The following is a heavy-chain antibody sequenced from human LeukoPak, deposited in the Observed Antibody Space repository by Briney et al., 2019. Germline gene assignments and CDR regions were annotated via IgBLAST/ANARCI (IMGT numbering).Heavy chain of an antibody. CDR3: AKDHPSGYYFDY. D-gene: IGHD1-14*01. V-gene: IGHV3-23*01. Sequence: GGSLRLSCAASGFTFSTYAMSWVRQAPGKGLEWVSAISGSGGSTFNADSVKGRFTISRDNSKNTLFLQMNSLSAEDTAIYCCAKDHPSGYYFDYWGRGTLVTVSS. CDR1: GFTFSTYA. CDR2: ISGSGGST. J-gene: IGHJ4*02.